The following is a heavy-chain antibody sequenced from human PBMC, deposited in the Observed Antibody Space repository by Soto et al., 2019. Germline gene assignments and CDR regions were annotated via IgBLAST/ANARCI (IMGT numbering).Heavy chain of an antibody. CDR1: GFTFSNAW. J-gene: IGHJ4*02. CDR2: IKSKTDGGTT. V-gene: IGHV3-15*01. Sequence: PSETLSLTCAASGFTFSNAWMSWVRQAPGKGLEWVGRIKSKTDGGTTDYAAPVKGRFTISRDDSKNTLYLQMNSLKTEDTAVYYCTTRGISSGYYRFRWGQGTLVTVSS. D-gene: IGHD3-3*01. CDR3: TTRGISSGYYRFR.